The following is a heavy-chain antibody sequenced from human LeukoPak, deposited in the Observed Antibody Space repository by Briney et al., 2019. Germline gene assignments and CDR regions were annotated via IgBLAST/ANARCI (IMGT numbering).Heavy chain of an antibody. V-gene: IGHV4-61*08. D-gene: IGHD3-16*02. CDR1: GGSISSGGYY. CDR2: IYYSGST. Sequence: SETLSLTCTVSGGSISSGGYYWSWIRQPPGKGLEWIGYIYYSGSTTYNPSLKSRVTISVDTSKNQFSLKLSSVTAADTAVYYCARVATGDYVWGSYPPAYYYYGMDVWGQGTTVTVSS. CDR3: ARVATGDYVWGSYPPAYYYYGMDV. J-gene: IGHJ6*02.